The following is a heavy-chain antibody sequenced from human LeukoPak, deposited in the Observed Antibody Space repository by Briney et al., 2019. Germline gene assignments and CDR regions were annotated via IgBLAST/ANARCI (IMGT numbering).Heavy chain of an antibody. CDR1: GFSFSNHY. D-gene: IGHD6-19*01. Sequence: GGSLRLSCTASGFSFSNHYMRWIRQAPGKGLEWVANINEDGSNKWHLGSAKGRFTVSRDNARNSLYLQMNSLRVEDTAVYYCTRVIVAVPGYFDYFDFWGQGVLVTVSS. J-gene: IGHJ4*02. CDR3: TRVIVAVPGYFDYFDF. V-gene: IGHV3-7*01. CDR2: INEDGSNK.